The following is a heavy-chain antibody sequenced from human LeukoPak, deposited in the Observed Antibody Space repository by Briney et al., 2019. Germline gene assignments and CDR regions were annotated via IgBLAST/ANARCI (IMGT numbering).Heavy chain of an antibody. CDR3: AREPSYSYGYHDAFDI. J-gene: IGHJ3*02. D-gene: IGHD5-18*01. CDR2: IYYSGST. CDR1: GGSISSGGYY. V-gene: IGHV4-31*03. Sequence: SETLSLTCTVSGGSISSGGYYWSWIRQHPGKGLEWIGYIYYSGSTYYNPSLKSRVTISVDTSKNQFSLKLSSVTAADTAVYYCAREPSYSYGYHDAFDIWGQGTMVTVSS.